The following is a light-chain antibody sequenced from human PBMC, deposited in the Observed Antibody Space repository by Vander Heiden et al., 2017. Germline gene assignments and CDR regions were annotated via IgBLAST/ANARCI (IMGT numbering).Light chain of an antibody. CDR3: QQNDNLPRT. V-gene: IGKV1-33*01. CDR2: DAS. Sequence: DIHVPQSPSSLSASVGDRVTITCQASQDISNYLNWYQQKPGKAPKLLIYDASNLETGVPSRFSGSGSGTDFTFTISSLQPEDIATYYCQQNDNLPRTFGQGTKLEIK. CDR1: QDISNY. J-gene: IGKJ2*02.